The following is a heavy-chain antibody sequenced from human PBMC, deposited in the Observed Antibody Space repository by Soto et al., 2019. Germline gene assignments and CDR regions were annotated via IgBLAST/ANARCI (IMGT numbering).Heavy chain of an antibody. CDR1: GFSFNYNH. V-gene: IGHV3-53*01. Sequence: VPLVESGGDLIQPGGSLRLSCAASGFSFNYNHMTWVRQAPGRGPEWVSTIYYNGDTFHADSVKGRFTISRDTSKNMLYLQMNSLKPEDTAVYYCATGVDTAKAGYWGQGTLVIVSS. J-gene: IGHJ4*02. CDR3: ATGVDTAKAGY. D-gene: IGHD5-18*01. CDR2: IYYNGDT.